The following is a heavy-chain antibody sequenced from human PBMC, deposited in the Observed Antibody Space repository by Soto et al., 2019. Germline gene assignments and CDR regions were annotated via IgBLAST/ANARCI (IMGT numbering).Heavy chain of an antibody. Sequence: EVQLLESGGGLVQPGGSLRLSCAASGFTFSSYAMSWVRQAPGKGLEWVSAISGSGGSTYYADSVKGRFTNSRDNSKNTLYLQMNSLRAEDTAVYYCARERITIFGVVILSRSYYYGMDVWGQGTTVTVSS. CDR2: ISGSGGST. CDR1: GFTFSSYA. J-gene: IGHJ6*02. D-gene: IGHD3-3*01. CDR3: ARERITIFGVVILSRSYYYGMDV. V-gene: IGHV3-23*01.